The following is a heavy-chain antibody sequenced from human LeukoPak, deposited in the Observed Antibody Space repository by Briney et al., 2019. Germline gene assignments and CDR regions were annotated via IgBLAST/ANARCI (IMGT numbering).Heavy chain of an antibody. J-gene: IGHJ4*02. D-gene: IGHD6-19*01. CDR1: GFTFDDYA. Sequence: PGGSLRLSCAASGFTFDDYAMHWARQAPGKGLEWVSGISWNSGSIGYADSVKGRFTISRDNAKNSLYLQMNSLRAEDTALYYCAKGSKWLVRYYFDYWGQGTLVTVSS. CDR3: AKGSKWLVRYYFDY. CDR2: ISWNSGSI. V-gene: IGHV3-9*01.